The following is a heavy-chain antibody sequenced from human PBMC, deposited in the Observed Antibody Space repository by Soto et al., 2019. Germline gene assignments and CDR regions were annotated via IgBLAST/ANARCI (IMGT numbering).Heavy chain of an antibody. CDR2: VSSYNGNT. CDR1: GYTFTDEG. D-gene: IGHD3-10*01. J-gene: IGHJ4*01. CDR3: AREVEGSYSPADF. V-gene: IGHV1-18*01. Sequence: QVQLVQSGPEVKKPGASVTVSCKTSGYTFTDEGIDWVRQAPGQGLEWVGWVSSYNGNTNYAYNLKDRVIMTTDASTSTAYMELRGLRSDDTAVYYCAREVEGSYSPADFWGHGTPVTVSS.